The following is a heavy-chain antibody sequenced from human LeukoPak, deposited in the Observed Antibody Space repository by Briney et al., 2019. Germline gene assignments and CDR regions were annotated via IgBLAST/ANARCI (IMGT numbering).Heavy chain of an antibody. CDR2: NDSSSTI. Sequence: GGSLRLSCAASGFPFSEYSMNWVRQAPGKGLEWVSYNDSSSTIYYADSVKGRFTISRDNAKNSLYLQLNSLRAEDTAVYYCARGPYDYGEYIDYWGQGTLVTVSS. D-gene: IGHD4-17*01. V-gene: IGHV3-69-1*01. CDR1: GFPFSEYS. CDR3: ARGPYDYGEYIDY. J-gene: IGHJ4*02.